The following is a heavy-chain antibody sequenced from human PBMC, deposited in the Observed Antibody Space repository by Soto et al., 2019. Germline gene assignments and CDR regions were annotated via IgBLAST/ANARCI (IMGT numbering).Heavy chain of an antibody. Sequence: PSETLSLTCTVSGGSISSSSYYWGWIRQPPGKGLEWIGSIYYSGSTYYNPSLKSRVTISVDTSKNQFSLKLSSVTAADTAVYYCVKPLGYCGYGAPNYYYYTDVWGNGTTITVSS. CDR3: VKPLGYCGYGAPNYYYYTDV. V-gene: IGHV4-39*01. CDR2: IYYSGST. D-gene: IGHD5-12*01. J-gene: IGHJ6*03. CDR1: GGSISSSSYY.